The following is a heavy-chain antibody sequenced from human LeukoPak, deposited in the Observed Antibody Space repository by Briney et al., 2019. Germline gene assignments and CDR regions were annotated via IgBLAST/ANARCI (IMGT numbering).Heavy chain of an antibody. Sequence: ASVKVSCKASGYTFTSYDINWVRQATGQGLEWMGWMNPNSGNTGYAQKFQGRVTITRDTSISTAYMEVSSLRSEDTAVYYCARGPSGNRAYYMDVWGKGTTVTVSS. CDR3: ARGPSGNRAYYMDV. CDR2: MNPNSGNT. J-gene: IGHJ6*03. D-gene: IGHD4-23*01. CDR1: GYTFTSYD. V-gene: IGHV1-8*01.